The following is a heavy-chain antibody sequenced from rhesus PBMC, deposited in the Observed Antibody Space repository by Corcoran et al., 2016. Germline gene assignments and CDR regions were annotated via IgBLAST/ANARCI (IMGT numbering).Heavy chain of an antibody. Sequence: QLQLQESGPGLVKPSETLSLTCAVSGGSISSNYWSWIRQPPGKGLEWIGRISGSGGSTDYNPALKSRVTISTDTSKNQFSLKLSAVTAADTAVYYCATLVVVAMGGFDYWGQGVLVTVSS. V-gene: IGHV4-173*01. CDR2: ISGSGGST. D-gene: IGHD2-21*01. CDR1: GGSISSNY. CDR3: ATLVVVAMGGFDY. J-gene: IGHJ4*01.